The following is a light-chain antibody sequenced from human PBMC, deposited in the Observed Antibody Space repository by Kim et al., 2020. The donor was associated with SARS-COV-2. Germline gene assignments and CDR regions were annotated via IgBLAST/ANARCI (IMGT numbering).Light chain of an antibody. CDR3: CSYAGSSTYV. J-gene: IGLJ1*01. V-gene: IGLV2-23*02. CDR2: EVT. CDR1: SSDIGSYNL. Sequence: QSASVSGSPGQPITISCTGTSSDIGSYNLVSWYQQHPGKAPKVMIYEVTQRPSGVSNRFSGSKSGNTASLTISGLQAEDEADYYCCSYAGSSTYVFGTGTKVTVL.